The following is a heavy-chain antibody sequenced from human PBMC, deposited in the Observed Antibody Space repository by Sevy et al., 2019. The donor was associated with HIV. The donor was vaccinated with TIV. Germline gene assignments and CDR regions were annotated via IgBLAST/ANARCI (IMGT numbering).Heavy chain of an antibody. Sequence: GGSLRLSCAASGFSFNTHAMHWVRQAPGKGLDWVALISYDGSAKYYADSVKGRFTVSRDDSKNTLYLQMNSLRPVDSAVYYCAREGGHTSAWTPGKYWGQGTQVTVSS. CDR3: AREGGHTSAWTPGKY. CDR2: ISYDGSAK. CDR1: GFSFNTHA. D-gene: IGHD6-19*01. J-gene: IGHJ4*02. V-gene: IGHV3-30-3*01.